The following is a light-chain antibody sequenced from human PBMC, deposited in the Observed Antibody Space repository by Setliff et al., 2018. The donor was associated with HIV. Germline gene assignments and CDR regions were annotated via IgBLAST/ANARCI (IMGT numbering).Light chain of an antibody. Sequence: QSVLTQPASVSGSPGQSITISCTGTSSDVGGYNYVSWYQQHPGKAPKLMIYDVTKRPSGVSYRFSGSKSGNTASLTISGLQSEDGADYYCSSYTSSSTYVFGTGTKVTVL. V-gene: IGLV2-14*01. J-gene: IGLJ1*01. CDR2: DVT. CDR1: SSDVGGYNY. CDR3: SSYTSSSTYV.